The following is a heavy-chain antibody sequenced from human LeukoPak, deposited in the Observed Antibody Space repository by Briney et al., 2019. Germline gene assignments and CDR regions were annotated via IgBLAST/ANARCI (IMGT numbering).Heavy chain of an antibody. J-gene: IGHJ4*02. CDR2: VYDSDST. CDR1: GASISTKY. V-gene: IGHV4-59*01. CDR3: ARDYRGFTPGWFDD. Sequence: SETLSLTCAVSGASISTKYWSWLRQPPGKGLEWIGYVYDSDSTNYNPSLWRRVTISADTSKNQFSLKLTSVTAADTAVYFCARDYRGFTPGWFDDWGQGTLVTVSS. D-gene: IGHD3-16*02.